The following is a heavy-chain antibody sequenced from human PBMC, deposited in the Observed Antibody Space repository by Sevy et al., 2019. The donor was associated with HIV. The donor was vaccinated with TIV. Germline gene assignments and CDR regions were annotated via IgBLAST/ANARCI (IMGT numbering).Heavy chain of an antibody. J-gene: IGHJ4*02. Sequence: GGSLRLSCAASGFNIRTHCMLWVRQAPGKGLEWVANRNEDGSTKYYLDSVKGRFTISGDNAENSVFLQMNSLRVEDTDVYYCVRDLLKADSLWGQGTLVTVSS. CDR3: VRDLLKADSL. V-gene: IGHV3-7*03. D-gene: IGHD1-26*01. CDR1: GFNIRTHC. CDR2: RNEDGSTK.